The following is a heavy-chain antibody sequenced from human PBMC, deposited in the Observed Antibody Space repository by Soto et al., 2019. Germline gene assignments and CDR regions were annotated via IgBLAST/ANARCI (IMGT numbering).Heavy chain of an antibody. J-gene: IGHJ4*02. Sequence: GGSLRLSCQASGFIFSTYSMNWVRQAPGKGLEWISYISNDDISYADSVKGRFTISRDNAGSSLFLQMNSLRAEDTAVYYCVRDKDWAFDYWGQGTLVTVSS. V-gene: IGHV3-48*01. CDR2: ISNDDI. CDR3: VRDKDWAFDY. D-gene: IGHD3-9*01. CDR1: GFIFSTYS.